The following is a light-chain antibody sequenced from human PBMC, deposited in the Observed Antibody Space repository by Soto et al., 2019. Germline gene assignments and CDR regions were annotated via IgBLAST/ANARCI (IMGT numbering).Light chain of an antibody. CDR3: QQYNDSSWT. CDR2: AAS. Sequence: IQLTQSPSSLSASVGDRVTITCRASQGISSYLAWYAQKPGKAPKLLIYAASTLQSGVLSTFSGSGSGTDCTRTISSLQPEDVATDYCQQYNDSSWTFGQGTKVDIK. J-gene: IGKJ1*01. CDR1: QGISSY. V-gene: IGKV1-9*01.